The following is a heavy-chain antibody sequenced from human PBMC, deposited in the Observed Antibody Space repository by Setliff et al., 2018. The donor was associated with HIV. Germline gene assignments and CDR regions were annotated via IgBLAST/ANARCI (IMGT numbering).Heavy chain of an antibody. Sequence: ASVKVSCKASGYIFTSYGISWVRQAPGQGLEWMGWISAYNGNTNYAQKFQGRVSMTIDTSTSTAYMGLRSLRPDDTAVYFCARDPSSGIYYDSSGQYFQNWGQGTLGTVS. CDR1: GYIFTSYG. CDR2: ISAYNGNT. J-gene: IGHJ1*01. D-gene: IGHD3-22*01. V-gene: IGHV1-18*01. CDR3: ARDPSSGIYYDSSGQYFQN.